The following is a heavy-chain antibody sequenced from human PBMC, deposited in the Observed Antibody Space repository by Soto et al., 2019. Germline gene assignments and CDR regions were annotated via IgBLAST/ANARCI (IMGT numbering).Heavy chain of an antibody. CDR1: GDSISSGGYY. Sequence: PSETLSLTCIVSGDSISSGGYYWSWIRQHPVKGLEWIGYIFYSGSAFYNPSLKGRVTISVETSKNRFSLRLNSVTAADTAVYYCVRDMSRYDSWSGYVSTTNWFDPWGQGALVTVS. V-gene: IGHV4-31*03. J-gene: IGHJ5*02. D-gene: IGHD3-3*01. CDR2: IFYSGSA. CDR3: VRDMSRYDSWSGYVSTTNWFDP.